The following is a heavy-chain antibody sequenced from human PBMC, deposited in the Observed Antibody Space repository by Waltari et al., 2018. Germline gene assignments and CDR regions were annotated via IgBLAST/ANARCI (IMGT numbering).Heavy chain of an antibody. CDR3: ARQCTSLYGMDV. J-gene: IGHJ6*02. CDR2: ICPGDSDT. Sequence: EVQLVQSGAEVNNPGESLKISCKGSGSRFPTYWSGWVRLPPGTGLDWLGWVRQMPGKGLGWMAIICPGDSDTRYSPSFQGQVTISADKSISTAYLQWSSLKASDTAMYYCARQCTSLYGMDVWGQGTTVTVSS. CDR1: GSRFPTYW. V-gene: IGHV5-51*01. D-gene: IGHD2-2*01.